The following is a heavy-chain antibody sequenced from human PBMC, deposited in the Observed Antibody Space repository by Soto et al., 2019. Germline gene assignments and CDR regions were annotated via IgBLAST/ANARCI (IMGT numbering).Heavy chain of an antibody. CDR2: ISGSGGST. V-gene: IGHV3-23*01. CDR1: GFTFSSYA. D-gene: IGHD3-22*01. Sequence: GGSLRLSCAASGFTFSSYAMSWVRQAPGKGLEWVSAISGSGGSTYYADSVKGRFTISRDNSKNTPYLQMNSLRAEDTAVYYCAKESLRLRYYDSSGYYERSNWFDPWGQGTLVTVSS. CDR3: AKESLRLRYYDSSGYYERSNWFDP. J-gene: IGHJ5*02.